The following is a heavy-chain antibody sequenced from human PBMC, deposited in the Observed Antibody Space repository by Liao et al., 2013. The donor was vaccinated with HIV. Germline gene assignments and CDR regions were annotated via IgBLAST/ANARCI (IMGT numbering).Heavy chain of an antibody. Sequence: QVQLQQWGAGLLKPSETLSLTCAVYGGSLSGYFWTWIRQPPGKGLEWIGEVDHSGTTDYNPSLMSRVHISVDTSKNQFSLRLTSVTAADTAIYFCARITEESPFDLWGPGTGVTVSS. CDR3: ARITEESPFDL. CDR2: VDHSGTT. CDR1: GGSLSGYF. V-gene: IGHV4-34*01. J-gene: IGHJ3*01.